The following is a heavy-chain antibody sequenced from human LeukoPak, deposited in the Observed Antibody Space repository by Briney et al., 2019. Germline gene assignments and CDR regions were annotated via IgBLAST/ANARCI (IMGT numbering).Heavy chain of an antibody. CDR2: ISYDGSNK. CDR1: GFTFSSYA. V-gene: IGHV3-30*14. D-gene: IGHD2-15*01. Sequence: GGSLRLSCAASGFTFSSYAMLWVRQAPGKGLEWVAVISYDGSNKYYADSVKGRFTISRDNSKNTLYLQMNSLRAEDTAVYYCAREGVGCSGGSCYDWFDPWGQGTLVTVSS. J-gene: IGHJ5*02. CDR3: AREGVGCSGGSCYDWFDP.